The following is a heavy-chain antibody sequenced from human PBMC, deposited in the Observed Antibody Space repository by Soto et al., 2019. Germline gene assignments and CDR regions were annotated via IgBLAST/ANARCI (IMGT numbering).Heavy chain of an antibody. D-gene: IGHD6-19*01. CDR3: ARDGRSSGCYVY. V-gene: IGHV1-18*01. J-gene: IGHJ4*02. CDR2: ISAYNGNT. CDR1: GYTFTSYG. Sequence: VSVKVSCKASGYTFTSYGISWVRQAPGQGLEWMGWISAYNGNTNYVQKFQGRVTMTTDTSTSTAYMELRSLISDDTAVYYCARDGRSSGCYVYWGQGTLVTVSS.